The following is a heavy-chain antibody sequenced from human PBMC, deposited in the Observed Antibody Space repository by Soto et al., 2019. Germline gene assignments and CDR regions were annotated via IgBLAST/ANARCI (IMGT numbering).Heavy chain of an antibody. CDR2: MSPNSGAT. Sequence: ASVKVSCTASGYTFTSYYMHWVRQAPGQGLEWLGWMSPNSGATGYAQKFQGRVTMTRDTSISTAYMELSNLRSEDTAMYFCARGVDAGVDVWGQGTTVTVPS. D-gene: IGHD1-1*01. CDR3: ARGVDAGVDV. J-gene: IGHJ6*02. V-gene: IGHV1-8*02. CDR1: GYTFTSYY.